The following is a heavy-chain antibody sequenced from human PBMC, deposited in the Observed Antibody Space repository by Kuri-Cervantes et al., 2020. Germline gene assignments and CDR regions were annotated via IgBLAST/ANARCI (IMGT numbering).Heavy chain of an antibody. J-gene: IGHJ4*03. CDR3: ARDLKGSSGWYGGVDY. D-gene: IGHD6-19*01. V-gene: IGHV1-46*01. CDR1: GYTFTSYY. CDR2: INPSGGST. Sequence: ASVKVSCKASGYTFTSYYMHWVRQAPGQGLEWMGIINPSGGSTSYAQKFQGRVTMTRDTSTSTVYMELSSLRSEDTAVYYCARDLKGSSGWYGGVDYWGQGTTVTVSS.